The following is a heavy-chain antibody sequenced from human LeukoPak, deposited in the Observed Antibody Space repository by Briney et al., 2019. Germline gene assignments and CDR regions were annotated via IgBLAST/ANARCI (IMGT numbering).Heavy chain of an antibody. Sequence: GGSLRLSCAASGFTFSNYAMSWVRQAPGKGLEWVSVISGSGGSTYYADSVKGRFTISRDNSKNTLHLQMDGLRAEDTAVYYCARESPVFDYWGQGTLVTVSS. CDR2: ISGSGGST. CDR3: ARESPVFDY. J-gene: IGHJ4*02. CDR1: GFTFSNYA. V-gene: IGHV3-23*01.